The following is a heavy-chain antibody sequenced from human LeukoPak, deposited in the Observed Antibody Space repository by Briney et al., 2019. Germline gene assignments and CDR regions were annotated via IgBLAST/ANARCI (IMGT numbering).Heavy chain of an antibody. CDR3: AKGGVRYYGSGSYLHY. Sequence: GGSLRLSCAASGFTFSSYAMSWVRQAPGKGLEWVSAISGSGGSTYYADSVKGRFTISRDNSKNTLYLQMNSLRAEDTAVYYCAKGGVRYYGSGSYLHYWGQGTLVTVSS. CDR1: GFTFSSYA. D-gene: IGHD3-10*01. J-gene: IGHJ4*02. CDR2: ISGSGGST. V-gene: IGHV3-23*01.